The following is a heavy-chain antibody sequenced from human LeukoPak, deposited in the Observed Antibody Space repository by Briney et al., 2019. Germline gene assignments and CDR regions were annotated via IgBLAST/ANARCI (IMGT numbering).Heavy chain of an antibody. J-gene: IGHJ3*02. V-gene: IGHV4-4*07. Sequence: SETLSLTCTVSGGSINSYYWSWIRQPAGKGLEWIGRIYTSGSTNYNPSLKSRVTMSVDTSKNQFSLKLSSVTAADTAVYYCARVPLDYDILTGPEDLGDAFDIWGQGTMVTVSS. CDR3: ARVPLDYDILTGPEDLGDAFDI. CDR2: IYTSGST. D-gene: IGHD3-9*01. CDR1: GGSINSYY.